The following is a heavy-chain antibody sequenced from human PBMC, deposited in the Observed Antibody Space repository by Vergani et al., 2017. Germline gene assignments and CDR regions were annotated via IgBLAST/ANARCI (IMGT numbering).Heavy chain of an antibody. J-gene: IGHJ1*01. V-gene: IGHV4-61*02. D-gene: IGHD6-19*01. CDR1: GGSLSSGSYY. CDR3: AREHSSGWYQH. CDR2: IYTSGST. Sequence: QVQLQESGPGLVKPSQTLSLTCTVSGGSLSSGSYYWSWIRQPAGKGLEWIGRIYTSGSTNYNPSLKSRVTISVDTSKNQFSLKLSSVTAADTAVYYCAREHSSGWYQHWGQGTLVTVSS.